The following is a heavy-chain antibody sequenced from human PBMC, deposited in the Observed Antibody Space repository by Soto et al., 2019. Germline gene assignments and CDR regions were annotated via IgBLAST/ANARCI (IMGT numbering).Heavy chain of an antibody. V-gene: IGHV4-59*01. J-gene: IGHJ4*02. CDR1: GGSISNDY. CDR2: IYYSGST. CDR3: ARGNIAFGY. Sequence: SEILSLTCTVSGGSISNDYWSWIWQPPEKGLEWMGNIYYSGSTDYNPSLKSRVTISVDTSKNQFSLKLSSVTAADTAVYYCARGNIAFGYWGQGTLVTVSS. D-gene: IGHD3-10*01.